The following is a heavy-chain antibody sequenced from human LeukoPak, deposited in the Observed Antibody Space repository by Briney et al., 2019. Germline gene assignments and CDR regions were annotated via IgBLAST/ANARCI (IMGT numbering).Heavy chain of an antibody. V-gene: IGHV4-34*01. CDR3: ARIVLRFLEWLPPYYYYYYMDV. J-gene: IGHJ6*03. Sequence: SETLSLTCAVYGGSFSGYYWGWLRQPPGKGLEWIGEINHSGSTNYNPSLKSRVTISVDTSKNQFSLKLSSVTAADTAVYYCARIVLRFLEWLPPYYYYYYMDVWGKGTTVTVSS. D-gene: IGHD3-3*01. CDR1: GGSFSGYY. CDR2: INHSGST.